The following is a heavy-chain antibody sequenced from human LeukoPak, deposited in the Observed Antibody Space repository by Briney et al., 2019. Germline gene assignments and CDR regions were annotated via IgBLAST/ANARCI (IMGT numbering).Heavy chain of an antibody. J-gene: IGHJ4*02. CDR3: ARELDEMATITSAVGLLGYFDY. D-gene: IGHD5-24*01. CDR1: GFTVSSNY. V-gene: IGHV3-66*01. Sequence: PGGPLRLSCAASGFTVSSNYMSWVPQAPGKGLEGGSVIYSGGSTYYADSVKGRFTISRDNSKITLYLQMNSLRAEDTAVYYCARELDEMATITSAVGLLGYFDYWGQGTLVTVSS. CDR2: IYSGGST.